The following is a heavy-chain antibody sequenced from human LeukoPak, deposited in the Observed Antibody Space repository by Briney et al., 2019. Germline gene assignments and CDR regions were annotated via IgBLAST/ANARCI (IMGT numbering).Heavy chain of an antibody. CDR2: ISSSGGST. D-gene: IGHD6-6*01. J-gene: IGHJ4*02. Sequence: GGSLRLSCAASGFTFSSYAMNWVRQAPGKGLEWVSVISSSGGSTYYADSVKGRFTISRDNSKNTLYLQMNSLRAEDTAVYYCARGAAYSSIAARVDYWGQGTLVTVSS. CDR3: ARGAAYSSIAARVDY. V-gene: IGHV3-23*01. CDR1: GFTFSSYA.